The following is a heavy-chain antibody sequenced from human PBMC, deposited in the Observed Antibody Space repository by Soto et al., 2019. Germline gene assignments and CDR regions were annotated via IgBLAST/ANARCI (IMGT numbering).Heavy chain of an antibody. CDR2: MTGDGRTT. V-gene: IGHV3-74*03. CDR1: GFTFGDYL. Sequence: GSLRLSFAASGFTFGDYLMHWVRQPPVKGPEWVSRMTGDGRTTQYADSVKGRFTASRDNAKSTLYLQMNSLRAEDTAVYYCAKAEVDYWGPGTLVPVSS. J-gene: IGHJ4*02. CDR3: AKAEVDY.